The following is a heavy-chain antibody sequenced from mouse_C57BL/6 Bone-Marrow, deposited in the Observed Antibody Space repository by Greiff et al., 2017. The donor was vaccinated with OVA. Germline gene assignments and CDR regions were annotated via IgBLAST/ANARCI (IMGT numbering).Heavy chain of an antibody. CDR2: IYPSDSET. V-gene: IGHV1-61*01. CDR1: GYTFTSYW. Sequence: QVQLKQSGAELVRPGSSVKLSCKASGYTFTSYWMDWVKQRPGQGLEWIGNIYPSDSETHYNQKFKDKATLTVDKSSSTAYMQLSSLTSEDSAVYYCAIGAYYSNSWFAYWGQGTLVTVSA. CDR3: AIGAYYSNSWFAY. J-gene: IGHJ3*01. D-gene: IGHD2-5*01.